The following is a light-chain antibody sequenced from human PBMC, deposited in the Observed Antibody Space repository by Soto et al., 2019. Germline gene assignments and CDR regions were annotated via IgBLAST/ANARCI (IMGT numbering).Light chain of an antibody. CDR3: QQSHNTPRT. V-gene: IGKV1-39*01. CDR1: QSINKY. CDR2: AAS. Sequence: DIQMTQSPSSLSASVGDRVTITCRASQSINKYLNWYQQKPGKAPKLLIFAASSMQSGVPLRFSGSASGTDFTLTISSLQPEDFATYYCQQSHNTPRTFGQGTKLEIK. J-gene: IGKJ2*01.